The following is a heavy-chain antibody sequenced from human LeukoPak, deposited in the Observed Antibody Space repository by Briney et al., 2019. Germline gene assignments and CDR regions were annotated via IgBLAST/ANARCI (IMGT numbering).Heavy chain of an antibody. CDR2: ISASGETT. J-gene: IGHJ4*02. CDR3: ARDPSWEILSYFDY. D-gene: IGHD1-26*01. Sequence: GGSLRLSCVVSGFTFRNYYVTWIRQAPGKGLEWVSYISASGETTYYGDSVRGRFTIPRDNAKNSLYLDMNTLKAEDTAVYYCARDPSWEILSYFDYWGQGTLVTVSS. CDR1: GFTFRNYY. V-gene: IGHV3-11*04.